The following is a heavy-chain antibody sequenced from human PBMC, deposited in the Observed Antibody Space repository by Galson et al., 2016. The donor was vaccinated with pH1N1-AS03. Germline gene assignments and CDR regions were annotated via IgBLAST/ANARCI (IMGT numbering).Heavy chain of an antibody. Sequence: QSGAEVKKPGESLKISCMGSGTSFSNYWIGWVRQMPGKGLAWMGATSPDDSQTKYSPSFEGQVTISVDKSNTTAFLQWNSLKASDTALYYCGRHPFSYDTTDTNRPDAFDIWGKGTMVTVFS. D-gene: IGHD3-22*01. CDR1: GTSFSNYW. CDR2: TSPDDSQT. J-gene: IGHJ3*02. CDR3: GRHPFSYDTTDTNRPDAFDI. V-gene: IGHV5-51*01.